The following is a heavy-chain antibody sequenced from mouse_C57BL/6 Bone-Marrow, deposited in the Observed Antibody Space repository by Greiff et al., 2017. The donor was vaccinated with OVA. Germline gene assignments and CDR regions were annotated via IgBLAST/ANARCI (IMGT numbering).Heavy chain of an antibody. V-gene: IGHV14-1*01. D-gene: IGHD1-1*01. CDR3: TTYYYGSSYRYFDV. CDR2: IDPEDGDT. CDR1: GFNIKDYY. Sequence: VQLQQSGAELVRPGASVKLSCTASGFNIKDYYMHWVKQRPEQGLEWIERIDPEDGDTEYAPKFQGKATMTADTSSNTAYLQLSSLTSEDTAVYYCTTYYYGSSYRYFDVWGTGTTVTVSS. J-gene: IGHJ1*03.